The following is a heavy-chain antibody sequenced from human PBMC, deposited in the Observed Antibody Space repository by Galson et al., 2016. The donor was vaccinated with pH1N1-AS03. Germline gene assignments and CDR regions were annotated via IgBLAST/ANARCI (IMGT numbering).Heavy chain of an antibody. CDR1: GFVFSTSV. CDR3: VKGGGYSHGFLEYYFDS. Sequence: SLRLSCAASGFVFSTSVIHWVRQSPGKGLEWVAFIRYDESIKNYGDSVKGRFTISRDNSKNTVDLEMNSLRPEDSAVYYCVKGGGYSHGFLEYYFDSWGQGSLVTVSS. D-gene: IGHD3-3*01. CDR2: IRYDESIK. J-gene: IGHJ4*02. V-gene: IGHV3-30*02.